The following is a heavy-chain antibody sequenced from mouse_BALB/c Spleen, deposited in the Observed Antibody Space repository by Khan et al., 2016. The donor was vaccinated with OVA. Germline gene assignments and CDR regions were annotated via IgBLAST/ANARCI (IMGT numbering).Heavy chain of an antibody. CDR3: ARMKPYWYFDV. CDR2: INTYTGEP. V-gene: IGHV9-3-1*01. Sequence: QIQLVQSGPELKKPGETVKISCKASGYTFTNYGMNWVKQAPGNGLKWMGWINTYTGEPTYADDFRGRFAFSLETSASTAYLQINDLKNEDTATYFCARMKPYWYFDVWGAGTTVTVSS. CDR1: GYTFTNYG. J-gene: IGHJ1*01.